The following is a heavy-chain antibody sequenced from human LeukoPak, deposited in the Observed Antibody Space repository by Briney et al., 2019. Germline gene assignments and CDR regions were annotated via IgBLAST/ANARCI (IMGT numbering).Heavy chain of an antibody. J-gene: IGHJ3*02. D-gene: IGHD4-23*01. Sequence: GGSLRLSCAASGFTFDDYAMHWVRQAPGKGLECVSGISWNSGSIGYADSVKGRFTISRDNAKNSLYLQMNSLRAEDMALYYCAKADYGGNSGAFDIWGQGTMVTVSS. CDR3: AKADYGGNSGAFDI. CDR2: ISWNSGSI. CDR1: GFTFDDYA. V-gene: IGHV3-9*03.